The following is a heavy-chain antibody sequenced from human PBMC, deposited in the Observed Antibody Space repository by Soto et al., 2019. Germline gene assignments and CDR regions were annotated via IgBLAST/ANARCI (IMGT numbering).Heavy chain of an antibody. D-gene: IGHD6-19*01. CDR1: GFTFSSYA. CDR3: AKGVRIAVAGYDAFDI. V-gene: IGHV3-23*01. Sequence: EVQLLESGGGLVQPGGSLRLSCAASGFTFSSYAMSWVRQAPGKGLEWVSAISGSGGSTYYADSVKGRFTISRDNSKNTLYLQMNSLRAEDTAVYYCAKGVRIAVAGYDAFDIWGQGTLVTV. CDR2: ISGSGGST. J-gene: IGHJ3*02.